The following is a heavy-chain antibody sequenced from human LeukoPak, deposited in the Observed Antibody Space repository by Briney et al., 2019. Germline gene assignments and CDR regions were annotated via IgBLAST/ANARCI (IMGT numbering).Heavy chain of an antibody. CDR3: AREAREIDDYVWGSYRYKRDDAFDI. V-gene: IGHV4-39*07. CDR1: GGSISSSRYY. Sequence: PSETLSLTCTVSGGSISSSRYYWAWIRQSPGKGLEWIGSLYYSGSTYYNPSLKSRVTISVDTSKNQFSLKLSSVTAADTAVYSCAREAREIDDYVWGSYRYKRDDAFDIWGQGTMVTVSS. CDR2: LYYSGST. D-gene: IGHD3-16*02. J-gene: IGHJ3*02.